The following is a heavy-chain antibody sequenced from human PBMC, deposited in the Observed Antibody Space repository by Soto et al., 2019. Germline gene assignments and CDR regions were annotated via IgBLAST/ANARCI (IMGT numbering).Heavy chain of an antibody. Sequence: SETLSLTCTVSGGSISSYYWSWIRQPAGKGLEWIGRIYTSGSTNYNPSLKSRVTMSVDTSKNQFSLKLSSVTAADTAVYYCARDFPYCSSTSCYNYYYGMDVWGQGATVTVSS. CDR3: ARDFPYCSSTSCYNYYYGMDV. D-gene: IGHD2-2*02. J-gene: IGHJ6*02. CDR2: IYTSGST. V-gene: IGHV4-4*07. CDR1: GGSISSYY.